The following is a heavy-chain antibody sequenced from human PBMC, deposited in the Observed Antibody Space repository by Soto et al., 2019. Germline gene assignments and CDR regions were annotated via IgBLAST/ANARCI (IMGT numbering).Heavy chain of an antibody. J-gene: IGHJ4*02. D-gene: IGHD5-18*01. V-gene: IGHV2-5*02. Sequence: QITLKESGPTRVKPTQTLALTCTFSGFSLTSSGVGVGWIRKTPGKALEWLAVIYWDDDKRYNPSLKNRLTITKYTSKNQVVLIMADMDPVDTATYFCAHRGYMYGNWDHGYFDYWGQGTLVTVSS. CDR1: GFSLTSSGVG. CDR2: IYWDDDK. CDR3: AHRGYMYGNWDHGYFDY.